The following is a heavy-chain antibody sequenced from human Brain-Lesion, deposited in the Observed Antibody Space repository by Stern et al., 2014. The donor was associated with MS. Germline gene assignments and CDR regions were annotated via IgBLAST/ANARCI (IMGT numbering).Heavy chain of an antibody. J-gene: IGHJ4*02. D-gene: IGHD2-8*02. CDR2: VYYSGAT. CDR3: AKHACTGAACPFDL. CDR1: GDSISSYTHY. V-gene: IGHV4-39*01. Sequence: QLQLQESGPGLVKPSETLSLTCAVSGDSISSYTHYWAWIRQPPGKGLEWIGSVYYSGATYYKPSLKSPVTLSVETSKNHFSLGLNSVTAADTAVYYCAKHACTGAACPFDLWGQGTLVTVSS.